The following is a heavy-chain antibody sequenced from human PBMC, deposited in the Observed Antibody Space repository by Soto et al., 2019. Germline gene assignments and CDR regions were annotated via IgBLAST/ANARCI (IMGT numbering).Heavy chain of an antibody. CDR1: GGSLSGRSYY. CDR2: IYYGGST. V-gene: IGHV4-39*01. D-gene: IGHD3-22*01. Sequence: PSETLSLTCSVSGGSLSGRSYYWGWIRQPPGKGLEWIGTIYYGGSTYYNPSLMSRVTMSVDTSKNQFSLKLSFVTAADTAVYSCARHYPNYNFDSSGYYQHFDYWAQGPLVTVYS. J-gene: IGHJ4*02. CDR3: ARHYPNYNFDSSGYYQHFDY.